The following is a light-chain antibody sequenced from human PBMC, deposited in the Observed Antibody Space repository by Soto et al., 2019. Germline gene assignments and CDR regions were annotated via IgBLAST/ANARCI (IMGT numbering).Light chain of an antibody. CDR2: GAS. J-gene: IGKJ4*01. CDR3: QQYDTSPPLT. CDR1: QSVSTNY. Sequence: EIVLTQSPGTLSLSPGDRATLSCRASQSVSTNYLAWYQQKPGQAPRLLLYGASSRAIGIPDRCSGSGSGTDFTLTISRLEHEDFAVYYCQQYDTSPPLTFGGGTKVEIK. V-gene: IGKV3-20*01.